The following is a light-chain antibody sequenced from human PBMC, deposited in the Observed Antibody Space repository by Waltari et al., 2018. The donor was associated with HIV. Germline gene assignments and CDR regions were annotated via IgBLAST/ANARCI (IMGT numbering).Light chain of an antibody. J-gene: IGKJ4*01. CDR2: ETS. CDR1: QSVSNY. V-gene: IGKV3-11*01. Sequence: DIVLTQSPATLSLSPGERATLSCRASQSVSNYLAWYQKKTGQAPRLLLYETSYRAPGIPARISGCGSGTNFTLTISSLEPEDFAVYYCQQRSNWPPGLTFGGGTTVEVK. CDR3: QQRSNWPPGLT.